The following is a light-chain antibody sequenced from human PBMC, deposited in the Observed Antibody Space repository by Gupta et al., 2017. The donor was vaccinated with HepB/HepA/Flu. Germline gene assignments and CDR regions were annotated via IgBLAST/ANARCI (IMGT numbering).Light chain of an antibody. CDR2: WAS. V-gene: IGKV4-1*01. CDR1: QSVLYSSNNKNY. Sequence: DIVMTQSPDSLAVSLGERATINCKSSQSVLYSSNNKNYLAWYQQKPGQPPKRLIYWASTRESGVPDRCSGSGSGTECTLTISSLQAEDVAVYYCQQYYRTPRTFGGGTKVEIK. CDR3: QQYYRTPRT. J-gene: IGKJ4*01.